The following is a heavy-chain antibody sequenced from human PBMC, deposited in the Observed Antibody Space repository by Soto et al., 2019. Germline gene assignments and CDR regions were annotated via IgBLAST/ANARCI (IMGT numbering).Heavy chain of an antibody. CDR3: ARGGKRFDSSGYYYVGQSTNDY. J-gene: IGHJ4*02. D-gene: IGHD3-22*01. Sequence: ASVKVSCKASGYTFTSYGISWVRQAPGQGLEWMGWISAYNGNTNYAQKLQGRVTMTTDTSTSTAYMELRSLRSDDTAVYYCARGGKRFDSSGYYYVGQSTNDYWGQGALVTVSS. CDR2: ISAYNGNT. CDR1: GYTFTSYG. V-gene: IGHV1-18*01.